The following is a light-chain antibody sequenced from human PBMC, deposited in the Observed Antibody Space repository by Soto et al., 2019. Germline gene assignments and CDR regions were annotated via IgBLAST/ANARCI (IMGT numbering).Light chain of an antibody. CDR2: AHS. Sequence: QSVLTQPPSVSGSPGQSVTISCTWTSSNVGAGYDVHWYQQVPGTAPKLLIYAHSKRPSGVPDRFSGSKSGTSGSLAITGLQAEDEADYYCQSYDSSLGGYVFGTGTKVTVL. CDR1: SSNVGAGYD. J-gene: IGLJ1*01. V-gene: IGLV1-40*01. CDR3: QSYDSSLGGYV.